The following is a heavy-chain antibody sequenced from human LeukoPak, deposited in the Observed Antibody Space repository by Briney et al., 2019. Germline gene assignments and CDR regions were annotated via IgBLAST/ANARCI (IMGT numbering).Heavy chain of an antibody. CDR1: GGSISTNY. J-gene: IGHJ3*02. D-gene: IGHD2-2*01. V-gene: IGHV4-4*07. CDR2: IFASGST. Sequence: SETLSLTCTVSGGSISTNYWSWIRQPAGKGLEWIGRIFASGSTNYNPSLKSRVTISVDTSKNQFSLKLSSVTAADTAVYYCARRRGSTSPTLFGAFDIWGQGTMVTVSS. CDR3: ARRRGSTSPTLFGAFDI.